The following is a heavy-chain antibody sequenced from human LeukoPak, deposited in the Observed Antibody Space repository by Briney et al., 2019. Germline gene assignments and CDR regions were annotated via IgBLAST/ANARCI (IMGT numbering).Heavy chain of an antibody. CDR1: GGSISSYY. J-gene: IGHJ5*02. CDR3: GGAAAGRGNWFDP. Sequence: SETLSPTCTVSGGSISSYYWSWIRQPPGKGLEWIGYIYYSGSTNYNPSLKSRVTISVDTSKNQFSLKLSSVTAADTAVYYCGGAAAGRGNWFDPWGQGTLVTVSS. V-gene: IGHV4-59*01. D-gene: IGHD6-13*01. CDR2: IYYSGST.